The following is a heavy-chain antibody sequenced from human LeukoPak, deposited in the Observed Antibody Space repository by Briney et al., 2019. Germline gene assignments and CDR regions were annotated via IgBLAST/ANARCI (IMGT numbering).Heavy chain of an antibody. J-gene: IGHJ4*02. Sequence: SETLSLTCAVYGYSISSGYYWGWIRQPPGQGLEWIGTISHSGSAYYNPSLKSRVTISLDTSKNQFSLRLSSVTAADTAVYYCARHPIGTAMVSYFDYWGQGTLVTVPS. D-gene: IGHD5-18*01. CDR2: ISHSGSA. V-gene: IGHV4-38-2*01. CDR3: ARHPIGTAMVSYFDY. CDR1: GYSISSGYY.